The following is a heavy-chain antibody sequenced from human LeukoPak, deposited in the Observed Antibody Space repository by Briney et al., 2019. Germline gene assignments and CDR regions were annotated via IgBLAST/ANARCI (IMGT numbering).Heavy chain of an antibody. V-gene: IGHV3-74*01. D-gene: IGHD3-16*02. CDR2: INSDGTTT. Sequence: QPGGSLRLSCAASGFTLSTYWMHWVRQAPGKGLVWVSRINSDGTTTTYADSVKGRFTISRDNSRNTLYLQMNSLRAEDTAVYYCAGGPVWGSYRFDYWGQGTLVTVSS. CDR1: GFTLSTYW. J-gene: IGHJ4*02. CDR3: AGGPVWGSYRFDY.